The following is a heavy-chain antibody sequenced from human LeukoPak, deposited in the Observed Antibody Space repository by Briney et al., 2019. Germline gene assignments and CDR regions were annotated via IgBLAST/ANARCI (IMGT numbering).Heavy chain of an antibody. CDR1: GFTFSSYW. Sequence: PGGSLRLSCAASGFTFSSYWMSWVRQAPGKGLEWVGRIKSKTDGGTTDYAAPVKGRFTISRDDSKNTLYLQMNSLKTEDTAVYYCTTDIPSWWLDGGQVGYWGQGTLVTVSS. D-gene: IGHD6-19*01. CDR3: TTDIPSWWLDGGQVGY. V-gene: IGHV3-15*01. CDR2: IKSKTDGGTT. J-gene: IGHJ4*02.